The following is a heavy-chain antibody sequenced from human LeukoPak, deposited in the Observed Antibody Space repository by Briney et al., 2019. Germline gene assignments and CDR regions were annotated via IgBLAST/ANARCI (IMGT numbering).Heavy chain of an antibody. V-gene: IGHV3-23*01. J-gene: IGHJ3*02. CDR1: QFKFNNFA. Sequence: GGSLRLSCATSQFKFNNFALTWVRQAPGKGLEWVSSIIASGGRTQYADSVQGRFTISRDNSKNTLYLQMNSLRAEDTAVYYCARDPNGDYIGTFDIWGQGTMVTVSS. CDR3: ARDPNGDYIGTFDI. D-gene: IGHD4-17*01. CDR2: IIASGGRT.